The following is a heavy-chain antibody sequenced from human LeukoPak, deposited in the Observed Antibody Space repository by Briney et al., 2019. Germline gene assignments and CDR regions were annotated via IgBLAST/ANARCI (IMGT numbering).Heavy chain of an antibody. CDR3: ARDIGGIGYCSGGSCPPYGMDV. D-gene: IGHD2-15*01. CDR1: GFTFSSYS. J-gene: IGHJ6*02. V-gene: IGHV3-21*04. CDR2: ISSSSSYI. Sequence: GGSLRLSCAASGFTFSSYSMNWVRQAPGKGLEWVSSISSSSSYIYYADSVKGRFTISRDNAKNSLYLQMNSLRAEDTAVYYCARDIGGIGYCSGGSCPPYGMDVWGQGTTVTVSS.